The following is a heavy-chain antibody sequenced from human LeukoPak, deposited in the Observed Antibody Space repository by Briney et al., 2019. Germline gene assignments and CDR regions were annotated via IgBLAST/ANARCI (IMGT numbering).Heavy chain of an antibody. Sequence: GESLKISCKASGYSFSSYYIGWVRQMPGKGLEWMAIVSPSDSDTRYCPSFRGQVTLSADRFISTVYLQWSSLEASDTAMYYCVRHRSDSSSSPIDYWGQGTLVTVSS. J-gene: IGHJ4*02. V-gene: IGHV5-51*01. CDR3: VRHRSDSSSSPIDY. CDR2: VSPSDSDT. D-gene: IGHD6-6*01. CDR1: GYSFSSYY.